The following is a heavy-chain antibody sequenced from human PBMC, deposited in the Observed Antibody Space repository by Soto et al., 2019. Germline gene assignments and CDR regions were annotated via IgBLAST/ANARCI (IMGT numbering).Heavy chain of an antibody. CDR3: ARLRMDHNYYGTDV. J-gene: IGHJ6*02. V-gene: IGHV4-34*01. CDR1: GGSFSGYY. Sequence: SETLSLTCAVYGGSFSGYYWSWIRQPPGKGLEWIGEINHSGSTNYNPSLKSRVTISVDTSKNQFSLKLSSVTAADTAVYYCARLRMDHNYYGTDVWGQGTTVTVSS. D-gene: IGHD4-17*01. CDR2: INHSGST.